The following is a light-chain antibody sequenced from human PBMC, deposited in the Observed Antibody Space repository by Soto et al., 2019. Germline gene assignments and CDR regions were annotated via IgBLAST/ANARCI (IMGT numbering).Light chain of an antibody. CDR1: QSFRGL. J-gene: IGKJ5*01. V-gene: IGKV3-11*01. Sequence: EVVLTQSPVTLSLSPGERATLSCRASQSFRGLLAWYQQKPGQAPRLLIYDAYNRATGIPPRFSGSGSGTDFTLTISSLEPEASAVYYCQQRPMWPITFGQGTRLEIK. CDR3: QQRPMWPIT. CDR2: DAY.